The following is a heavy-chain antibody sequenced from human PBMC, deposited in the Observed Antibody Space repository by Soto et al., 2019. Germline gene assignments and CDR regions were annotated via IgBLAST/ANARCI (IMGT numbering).Heavy chain of an antibody. V-gene: IGHV3-30-3*01. Sequence: QVQLVESGGGVVQPGRSLRLSCAASGFTFSSYAMHWVRQAPGKGLEWVAVISYDGSNKYYADSVKGRFTISRDNSKNTLYLQMNSLRAEDTAVYYCARVLRFLEWLLYSYYYYGMDVW. CDR1: GFTFSSYA. CDR3: ARVLRFLEWLLYSYYYYGMDV. CDR2: ISYDGSNK. D-gene: IGHD3-3*01. J-gene: IGHJ6*01.